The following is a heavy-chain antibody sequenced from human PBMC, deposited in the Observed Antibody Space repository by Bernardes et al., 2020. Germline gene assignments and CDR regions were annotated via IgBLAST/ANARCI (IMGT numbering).Heavy chain of an antibody. CDR2: IIPIFGTA. J-gene: IGHJ4*02. D-gene: IGHD6-19*01. Sequence: SVKVSCKASGGTFSSYAISWVRQAPGQGLEWMGGIIPIFGTANYAQKFQGRVTITADESTSTAYMELSSLRSEDTAVYYCARGAVAGIFVRYFDYWGQGTLVTVSS. CDR3: ARGAVAGIFVRYFDY. CDR1: GGTFSSYA. V-gene: IGHV1-69*13.